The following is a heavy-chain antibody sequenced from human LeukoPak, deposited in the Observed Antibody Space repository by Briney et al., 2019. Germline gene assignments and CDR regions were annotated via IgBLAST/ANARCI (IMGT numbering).Heavy chain of an antibody. CDR1: GFTFSSYW. CDR2: INSDGSST. D-gene: IGHD6-25*01. Sequence: GGSLRLSCAASGFTFSSYWMHWGRQAPGKGLVWVSRINSDGSSTSYADSVKGRFTISRDNAKNTLYLQMNSLRAEDTAVYYCARLGSQGGVAALDYWGQGTLVTVSS. CDR3: ARLGSQGGVAALDY. J-gene: IGHJ4*02. V-gene: IGHV3-74*01.